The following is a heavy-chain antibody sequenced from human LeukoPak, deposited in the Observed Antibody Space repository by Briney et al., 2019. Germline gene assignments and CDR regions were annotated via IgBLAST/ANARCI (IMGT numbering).Heavy chain of an antibody. CDR2: ISYDGSNK. J-gene: IGHJ5*02. Sequence: PGGSLRLSCAASGFTFSSFGMHWVRQAPGKGPEWVAVISYDGSNKYYADSVKGRFTISRDNSKNTLYVQMSSLRSEDTAVYYCAIMGEACGGDCRNTNWFDPWGQGTLVTVSS. CDR3: AIMGEACGGDCRNTNWFDP. CDR1: GFTFSSFG. D-gene: IGHD2-21*02. V-gene: IGHV3-30*03.